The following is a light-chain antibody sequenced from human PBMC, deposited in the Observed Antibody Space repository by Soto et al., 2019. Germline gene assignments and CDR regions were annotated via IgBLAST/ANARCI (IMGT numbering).Light chain of an antibody. CDR1: QGISSV. CDR3: QQLSTYPLT. V-gene: IGKV1-9*01. Sequence: IQLTQSPSSLSASVGDRVTITCRASQGISSVLAWYQQKPGMAPKLLIYDAFSWQSGVPSRFSGSGSGTDFTLSMSRLQPEDFATYCCQQLSTYPLTFGGGTKVEIK. J-gene: IGKJ4*01. CDR2: DAF.